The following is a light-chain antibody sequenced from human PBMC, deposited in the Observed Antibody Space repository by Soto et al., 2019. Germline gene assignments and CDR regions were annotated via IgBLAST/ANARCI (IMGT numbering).Light chain of an antibody. Sequence: AIRMTQSPSSFSESTGDRVTITCRASQDISSYLAWYQQKPGKAPKLLIYAATTLQSGVPSRFSGSGSGTDFTLPISCLQSEDFATYYCQQYYSYPPTFGQGTKVEIK. CDR3: QQYYSYPPT. V-gene: IGKV1-8*01. CDR2: AAT. CDR1: QDISSY. J-gene: IGKJ1*01.